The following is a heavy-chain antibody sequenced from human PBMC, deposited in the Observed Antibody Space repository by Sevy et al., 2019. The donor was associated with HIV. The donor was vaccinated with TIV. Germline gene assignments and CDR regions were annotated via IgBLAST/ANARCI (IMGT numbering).Heavy chain of an antibody. CDR3: ARVDCSSTSCHLCYYYYYGMDV. Sequence: GGSLRLSCAASGFTFSSYSMNWVRQAPGKGLEWVSSISSSSSYIYYADSVKGRFTISRDNAKNSLYLQRNSLRAEDTAVYYCARVDCSSTSCHLCYYYYYGMDVWGQGTTVTVSS. V-gene: IGHV3-21*01. D-gene: IGHD2-2*01. CDR2: ISSSSSYI. CDR1: GFTFSSYS. J-gene: IGHJ6*02.